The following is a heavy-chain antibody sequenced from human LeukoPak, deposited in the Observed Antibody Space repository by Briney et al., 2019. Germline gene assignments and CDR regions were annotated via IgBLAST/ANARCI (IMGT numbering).Heavy chain of an antibody. CDR3: ARSGKYYDAIDY. Sequence: SETLSLTCTVSGGSLSSYYWSWIRQAPGRGLEWIGYIYYSGSTNYNPSLKSRVTISVDTSKNQFSLKLSSVTAADTAVYYCARSGKYYDAIDYWGQGTLVTVSS. V-gene: IGHV4-59*01. D-gene: IGHD3-3*01. CDR2: IYYSGST. CDR1: GGSLSSYY. J-gene: IGHJ4*02.